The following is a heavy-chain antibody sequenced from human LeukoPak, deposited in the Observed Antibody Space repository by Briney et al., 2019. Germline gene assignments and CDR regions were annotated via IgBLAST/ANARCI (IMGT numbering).Heavy chain of an antibody. CDR2: IYHSGST. Sequence: PSETLSLTCAVSGYSISSGYYWGWIRQPPGKGLEWIGSIYHSGSTYYNPSLKSRVTITVDTSKNQFSLKLSSVTAADTAVYYCAALSPCSTSSDYWGQGTLVTVSS. J-gene: IGHJ4*02. V-gene: IGHV4-38-2*01. D-gene: IGHD2-2*01. CDR1: GYSISSGYY. CDR3: AALSPCSTSSDY.